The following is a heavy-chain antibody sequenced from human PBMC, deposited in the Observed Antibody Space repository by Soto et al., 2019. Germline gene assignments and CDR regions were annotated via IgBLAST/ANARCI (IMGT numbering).Heavy chain of an antibody. J-gene: IGHJ4*01. CDR3: ARGRYGDY. D-gene: IGHD1-1*01. CDR2: ISAHNGNT. CDR1: GYAFTTYG. Sequence: QVHLVQSGAEVKKPGASVKVSCKGSGYAFTTYGITWVRQAPGQGLEWMGWISAHNGNTNYAQKLQGRVTVTRDTSTSTAYTELRSLRSDDTAVYYCARGRYGDYWGQEPWSPSPQ. V-gene: IGHV1-18*01.